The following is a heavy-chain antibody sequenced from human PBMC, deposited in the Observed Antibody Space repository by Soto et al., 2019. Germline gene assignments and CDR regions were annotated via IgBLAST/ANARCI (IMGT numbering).Heavy chain of an antibody. D-gene: IGHD3-22*01. V-gene: IGHV1-69*13. CDR1: GGAFSSYA. J-gene: IGHJ3*02. CDR2: IIPIFGTA. Sequence: SVKVSCKASGGAFSSYAISWVRQAPGQGLEWMGGIIPIFGTANYAQKFQGRVTITADESTSTAYMELSSLRSEDTAVYYCARRYYDSSGYYFAFDIWGQGTMVTVSS. CDR3: ARRYYDSSGYYFAFDI.